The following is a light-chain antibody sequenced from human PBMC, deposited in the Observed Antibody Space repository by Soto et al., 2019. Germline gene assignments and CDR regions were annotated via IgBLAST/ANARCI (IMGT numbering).Light chain of an antibody. J-gene: IGKJ1*01. V-gene: IGKV1-5*01. CDR1: QSIDRW. CDR3: QHYNIYWT. Sequence: DLQMPQSPSTLSASVGDSVTLTCRASQSIDRWLARSQQTPGKAPKVLIYDASTLESGVTSRFSGSGSGTDFTLNISSLHPGDVATYFCQHYNIYWTFGQGTKVDI. CDR2: DAS.